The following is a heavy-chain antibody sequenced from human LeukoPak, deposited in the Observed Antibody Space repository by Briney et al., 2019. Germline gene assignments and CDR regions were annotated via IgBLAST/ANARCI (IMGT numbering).Heavy chain of an antibody. D-gene: IGHD2-2*01. CDR2: ISYDGSNK. V-gene: IGHV3-30-3*01. CDR3: AGNCSSTSCYPSPGDY. J-gene: IGHJ4*02. Sequence: GGSLRLSCAASGFAFSSYAMHWVRQAPGKGLEWVAVISYDGSNKYYADSVKGRFTISRDNSKNTLYLQMNSLRAEDTAVYYCAGNCSSTSCYPSPGDYWGQGILVTVSS. CDR1: GFAFSSYA.